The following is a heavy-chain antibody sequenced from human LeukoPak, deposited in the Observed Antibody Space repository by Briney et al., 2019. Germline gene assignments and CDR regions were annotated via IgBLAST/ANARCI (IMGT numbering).Heavy chain of an antibody. J-gene: IGHJ4*02. Sequence: GGSLRLSCAASGFTFSSYWMHWVRQAPGKGLVWVSSINAGGGTTSYADSVKGRFTISRDNAKNTLYLQMNSLRAEDTAVYYCVRDVWVGYCGSTSCYTPFWGQGTLVTVSS. CDR3: VRDVWVGYCGSTSCYTPF. CDR2: INAGGGTT. V-gene: IGHV3-74*01. D-gene: IGHD2-2*01. CDR1: GFTFSSYW.